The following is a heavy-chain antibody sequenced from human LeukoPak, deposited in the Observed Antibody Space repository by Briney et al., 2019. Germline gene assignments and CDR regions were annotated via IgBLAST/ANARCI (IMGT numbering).Heavy chain of an antibody. CDR3: ARGCTSSSLAY. Sequence: GGSLRLSCAASGFTFSSYSINWVRQAPGKGLEWVSYISSSSTISYADSVKGRFTISRDNANNSLYLQMNSLRDEDTAVYYCARGCTSSSLAYWGQGTLVTVSS. CDR1: GFTFSSYS. J-gene: IGHJ4*02. V-gene: IGHV3-48*02. D-gene: IGHD2-8*01. CDR2: ISSSSTI.